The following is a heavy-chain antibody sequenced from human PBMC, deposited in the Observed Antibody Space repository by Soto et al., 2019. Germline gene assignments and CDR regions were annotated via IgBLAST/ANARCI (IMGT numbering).Heavy chain of an antibody. CDR2: IYPGDSDT. J-gene: IGHJ6*02. D-gene: IGHD6-13*01. Sequence: PGESLKISCKGSGYSFTSYWIGWVRQMPGKGLEWMGIIYPGDSDTRYSPSFQGQVTISADKSISTAYLQWSSLKASDTAMYYCARALYSSSWYLREYYYYYGMDVWGQGTTVTVSS. CDR3: ARALYSSSWYLREYYYYYGMDV. CDR1: GYSFTSYW. V-gene: IGHV5-51*01.